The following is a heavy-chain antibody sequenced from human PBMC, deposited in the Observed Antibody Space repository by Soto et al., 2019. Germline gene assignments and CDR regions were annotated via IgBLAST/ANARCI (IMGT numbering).Heavy chain of an antibody. CDR3: ARDRTLRYFDWGGDYGFDI. Sequence: QVQLQESGPGLVKPSETLSLTCTVSGGSISSYYWSWIRQPPGKGLEWIGYIYYSGSTNYNPSLKSRVTISVDTSKNQFSLKLSSVTAADTAVYYCARDRTLRYFDWGGDYGFDIWGQGTMVTVSS. CDR2: IYYSGST. CDR1: GGSISSYY. J-gene: IGHJ3*02. V-gene: IGHV4-59*01. D-gene: IGHD3-9*01.